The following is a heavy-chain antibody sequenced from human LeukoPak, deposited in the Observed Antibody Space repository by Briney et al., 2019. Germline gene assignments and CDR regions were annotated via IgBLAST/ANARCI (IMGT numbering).Heavy chain of an antibody. CDR3: ATDQLGMAVAGTIDAFDI. CDR2: FDPEDGET. J-gene: IGHJ3*02. CDR1: GYTLTELS. V-gene: IGHV1-24*01. Sequence: ASVKVSCKVSGYTLTELSMHWVRQAPGKGLEWMGGFDPEDGETIYAQEFQGRVTMTEDTSTDTAYMELSSLRSEDTAVYYCATDQLGMAVAGTIDAFDIWGQGTMVTVSS. D-gene: IGHD6-19*01.